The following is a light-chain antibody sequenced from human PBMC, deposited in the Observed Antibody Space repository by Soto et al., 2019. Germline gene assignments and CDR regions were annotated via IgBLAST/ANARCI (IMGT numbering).Light chain of an antibody. J-gene: IGKJ5*01. CDR1: QSVSSN. CDR2: GAS. CDR3: QQRSNWPIT. V-gene: IGKV3D-15*01. Sequence: IVLTQSPATLSVSPGERATLSCRASQSVSSNLAWHQQRPGQAPRLLIYGASTRATGVPARFSGGGSGTEFTLTITSLQSEDFAVYYCQQRSNWPITFGQGTRLEI.